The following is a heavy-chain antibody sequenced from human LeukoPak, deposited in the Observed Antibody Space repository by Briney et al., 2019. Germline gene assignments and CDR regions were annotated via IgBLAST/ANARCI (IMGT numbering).Heavy chain of an antibody. V-gene: IGHV3-74*01. J-gene: IGHJ4*02. Sequence: GGSLRLSCAASGFTFSSYWMHWVRQVPGKGLLWVSRINSDGSSTSYADSVKGRFTISRDNAKNTLYLQMNSLRAEDTAVYYCARSYSSSRGTFDYWGQGTLVTVSS. CDR3: ARSYSSSRGTFDY. CDR2: INSDGSST. D-gene: IGHD6-6*01. CDR1: GFTFSSYW.